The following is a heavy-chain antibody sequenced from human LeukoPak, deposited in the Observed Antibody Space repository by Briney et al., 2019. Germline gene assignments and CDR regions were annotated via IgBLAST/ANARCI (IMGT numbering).Heavy chain of an antibody. V-gene: IGHV4-34*01. CDR1: GGSFSGYY. D-gene: IGHD6-13*01. Sequence: SETLSLTCAVYGGSFSGYYWRWIRQPPGKGLEWIGEINHSGSTNYNPSLKSRVTISVDTSKNQFSLKLSSVTAADTAVYYCASDSSSWYGDWFDPWGQGTLVTVSS. CDR2: INHSGST. CDR3: ASDSSSWYGDWFDP. J-gene: IGHJ5*02.